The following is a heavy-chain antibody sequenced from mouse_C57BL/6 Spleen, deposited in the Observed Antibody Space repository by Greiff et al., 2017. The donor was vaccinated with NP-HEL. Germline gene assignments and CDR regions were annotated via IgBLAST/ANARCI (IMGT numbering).Heavy chain of an antibody. J-gene: IGHJ4*01. Sequence: QVQLQQPGAELVKPGASVKLSCKASGYTFTSYWMQWVKQRPGQGLEWIGEIDPSDSYTNYNQKFKGKATLTVDTSSSTAYMQLSSLTSEDSAVYYCARSRDYDPPMDDWGQGTSVTVSS. CDR1: GYTFTSYW. CDR3: ARSRDYDPPMDD. V-gene: IGHV1-50*01. D-gene: IGHD2-4*01. CDR2: IDPSDSYT.